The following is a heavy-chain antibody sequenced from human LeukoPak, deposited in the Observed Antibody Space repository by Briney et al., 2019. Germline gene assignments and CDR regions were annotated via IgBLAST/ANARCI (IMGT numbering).Heavy chain of an antibody. CDR3: ARRARPEYYFDY. V-gene: IGHV4-39*01. CDR1: GGSISSSSYY. CDR2: IYYSGGT. J-gene: IGHJ4*02. D-gene: IGHD6-6*01. Sequence: SETLSFTCTVSGGSISSSSYYWGWIRQPPGKGLEWIGSIYYSGGTYYNPSLKSRVTISVDTSKNQFSLKLSSVTAADTAVYYCARRARPEYYFDYWGQGTLVTVSS.